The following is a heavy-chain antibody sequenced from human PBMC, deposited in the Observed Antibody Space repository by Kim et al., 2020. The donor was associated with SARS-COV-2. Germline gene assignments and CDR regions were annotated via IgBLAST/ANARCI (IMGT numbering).Heavy chain of an antibody. CDR1: GFMFSSYE. V-gene: IGHV3-48*03. CDR2: ISGSGSAR. J-gene: IGHJ5*02. CDR3: TRDCGGDGNWFDP. D-gene: IGHD2-21*02. Sequence: GGSLRLSCTASGFMFSSYEMNWVRQAPGKGLEWISYISGSGSARSYADSVKGGFTISRDNAKYSVYLQMNSLRAEDSAVYYCTRDCGGDGNWFDPWGQGTLVTVSS.